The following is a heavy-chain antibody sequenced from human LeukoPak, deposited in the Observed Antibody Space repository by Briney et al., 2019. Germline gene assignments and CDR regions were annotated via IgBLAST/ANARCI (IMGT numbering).Heavy chain of an antibody. CDR3: ARDYYDSSGGFDY. CDR1: GFTFSSYS. CDR2: ISSSSSYI. J-gene: IGHJ4*02. Sequence: GGSLGLSCAASGFTFSSYSMNWVRQAPGKGLEWVSSISSSSSYIYYADSVKGRFTISRDNAKNSLYLQMNSLRAEDTAVYYCARDYYDSSGGFDYWGQGTLVTVSS. V-gene: IGHV3-21*01. D-gene: IGHD3-22*01.